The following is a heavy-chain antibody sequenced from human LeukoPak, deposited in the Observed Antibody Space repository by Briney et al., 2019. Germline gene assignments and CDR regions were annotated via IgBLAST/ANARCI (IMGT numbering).Heavy chain of an antibody. D-gene: IGHD2-15*01. CDR3: ARGDLKGYCSGGRCYFDY. J-gene: IGHJ4*02. CDR2: IIPIFGTA. V-gene: IGHV1-69*13. Sequence: SVKVSCKASGGTFSSYAISWVRQAPGQGLEWMGGIIPIFGTANYAQKFQGRVTITADESTSTAYMELSSLRSEDTAVYYCARGDLKGYCSGGRCYFDYWGQGTLVTVSS. CDR1: GGTFSSYA.